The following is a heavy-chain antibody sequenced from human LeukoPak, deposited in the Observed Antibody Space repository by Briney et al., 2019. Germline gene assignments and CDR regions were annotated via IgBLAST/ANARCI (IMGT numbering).Heavy chain of an antibody. J-gene: IGHJ6*03. CDR3: ARSIAVAGPADYYYYYYMDV. CDR1: GFTFSSYS. CDR2: ISSSSSTI. Sequence: GGSLRLSCAASGFTFSSYSMNWVRQAPGKGLEWVSYISSSSSTIYYADSVKGRFTISRDNAKNSLYLQMNSLRAEDAAVYYCARSIAVAGPADYYYYYYMDVWGKGTTVTVSS. V-gene: IGHV3-48*01. D-gene: IGHD6-19*01.